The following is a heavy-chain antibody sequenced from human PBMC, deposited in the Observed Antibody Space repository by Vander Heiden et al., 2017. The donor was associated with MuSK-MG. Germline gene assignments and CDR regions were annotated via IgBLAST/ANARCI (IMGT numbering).Heavy chain of an antibody. CDR3: ARDQGTVSARELWYIDL. V-gene: IGHV1-69*06. J-gene: IGHJ2*01. CDR2: IIPIFGTA. CDR1: GGTFSSYA. Sequence: VQLVQSGAEVKKPGSSVKVSCKASGGTFSSYAISWVRQAPGQGLEWMGGIIPIFGTANYAQKFQGRVTITADKSTSTAYMELSSLRSEDTAVYYCARDQGTVSARELWYIDLWGRGTLVTVSS. D-gene: IGHD4-17*01.